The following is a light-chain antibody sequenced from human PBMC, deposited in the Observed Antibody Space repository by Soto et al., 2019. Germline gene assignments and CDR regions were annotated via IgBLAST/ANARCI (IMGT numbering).Light chain of an antibody. Sequence: QSALTQPSSASGSPGQSVTISCTGTSSDVGGYNYVSWYQQHPGKAPKLMIYEVSKRPSGVPDRFSGSKSGNTASLTVSGLQAEDEADYYCSSYAVSNNYLYVFVTGTKLTVL. J-gene: IGLJ1*01. V-gene: IGLV2-8*01. CDR1: SSDVGGYNY. CDR2: EVS. CDR3: SSYAVSNNYLYV.